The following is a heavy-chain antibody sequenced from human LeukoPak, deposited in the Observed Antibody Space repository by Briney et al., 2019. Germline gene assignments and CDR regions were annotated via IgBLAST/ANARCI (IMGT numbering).Heavy chain of an antibody. Sequence: PGGSLRLSCAASGFTFSSYWMSWVRQAPGKGLEWVANIRYDGNEKYYVDSVKGRFTISRDNSKNTLFLQMNTLRAEDTAVYYCAKDRHWGLDYWGQGALVTVSS. J-gene: IGHJ4*02. V-gene: IGHV3-7*03. CDR2: IRYDGNEK. CDR1: GFTFSSYW. D-gene: IGHD7-27*01. CDR3: AKDRHWGLDY.